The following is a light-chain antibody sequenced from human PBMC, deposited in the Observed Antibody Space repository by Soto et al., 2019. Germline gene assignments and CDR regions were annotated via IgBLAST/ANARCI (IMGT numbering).Light chain of an antibody. CDR1: QSVSSN. V-gene: IGKV3-15*01. Sequence: EIVMTQSPDTLYVSPGEGATPSCRASQSVSSNLAWYQQKPGQAPRLLIYGASTRATGIPARFSGSGSGTEFTLTISSLQSEDFAVYYCQKYNNWPGITFGQGTRLEIK. CDR3: QKYNNWPGIT. CDR2: GAS. J-gene: IGKJ5*01.